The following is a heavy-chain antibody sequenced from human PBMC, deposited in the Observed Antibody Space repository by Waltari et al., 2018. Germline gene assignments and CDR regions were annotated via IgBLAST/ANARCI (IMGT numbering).Heavy chain of an antibody. D-gene: IGHD3-3*01. Sequence: EVQLVESGGGLVQPGGSLRLSCAASGFTFSSYEMNWVRQAPGKGLEWVSYISSSGSTIYYAGYVKGRLPISRDNAKNSLYLQMNSLRAEDTAVYYCASHPFGFWSGPYYYGMDVWGQGTTVTVSS. CDR3: ASHPFGFWSGPYYYGMDV. CDR2: ISSSGSTI. CDR1: GFTFSSYE. J-gene: IGHJ6*02. V-gene: IGHV3-48*03.